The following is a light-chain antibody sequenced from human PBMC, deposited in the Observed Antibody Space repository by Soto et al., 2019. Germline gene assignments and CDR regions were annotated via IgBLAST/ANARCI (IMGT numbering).Light chain of an antibody. CDR1: QSVSSSY. Sequence: EIVLTQSPATLSVSTGDRATLSCRASQSVSSSYLAWYQQKPGQAPRLLIYGASSRATGFPDRFSGSGSGTDFTLTISRLEPEDFAVYYCQQYGSSPWTFGQGTKVDIK. J-gene: IGKJ1*01. CDR2: GAS. V-gene: IGKV3-20*01. CDR3: QQYGSSPWT.